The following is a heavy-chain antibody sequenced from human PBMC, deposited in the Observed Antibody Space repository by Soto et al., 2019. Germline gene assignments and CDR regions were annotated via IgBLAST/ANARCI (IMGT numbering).Heavy chain of an antibody. V-gene: IGHV4-59*01. CDR3: ARSNYDIVGGYKGLDS. Sequence: PSETLSLTCTGSGGSITRDYWSWIRQPPGKGLEWIGYIYFSGSANYNPSLKSRVTISVDTSITTAYLELRRLTSDDTAVYYCARSNYDIVGGYKGLDSSAQGTLVTVSS. J-gene: IGHJ5*01. CDR1: GGSITRDY. CDR2: IYFSGSA. D-gene: IGHD3-9*01.